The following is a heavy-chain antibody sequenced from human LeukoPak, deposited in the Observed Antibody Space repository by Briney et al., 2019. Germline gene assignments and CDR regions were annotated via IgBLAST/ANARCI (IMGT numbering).Heavy chain of an antibody. V-gene: IGHV4-34*01. Sequence: SETLSLTCAVYGGSFSGYYWSWIRQPPGKGLEWMGEINHSGSTNYNPSLKSRVTISVDTSKNQFSLKLSSVTVADTAVYYCARARITTLLGMDVWGKGTTVTVSS. CDR3: ARARITTLLGMDV. CDR2: INHSGST. D-gene: IGHD3-3*01. J-gene: IGHJ6*03. CDR1: GGSFSGYY.